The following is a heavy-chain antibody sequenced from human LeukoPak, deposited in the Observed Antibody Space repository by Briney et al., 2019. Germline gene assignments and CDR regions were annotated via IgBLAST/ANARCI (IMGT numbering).Heavy chain of an antibody. CDR1: GGTFSSYA. CDR3: ARDGRDSSSWPYYYYYYMDV. CDR2: IIPIFGTA. V-gene: IGHV1-69*13. Sequence: GASVKVSCKASGGTFSSYAISWVRQAPGQGLEWMGGIIPIFGTANYAQKFQGRVTITADESTSTAYMELSSLRSEDTAVYYCARDGRDSSSWPYYYYYYMDVWGKGTTVTISS. J-gene: IGHJ6*03. D-gene: IGHD6-13*01.